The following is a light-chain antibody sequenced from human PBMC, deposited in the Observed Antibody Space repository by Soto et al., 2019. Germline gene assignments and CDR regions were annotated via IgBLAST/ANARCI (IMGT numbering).Light chain of an antibody. Sequence: DIQMTQSPSSLSASVGDRVTITCRASQSISNYLNWYQQKPGKAPKLLIFGASSLQSGVPSRFSGSGSRTDFTLTINSLQPEDFATYCCQQTSAAPFTFGPGTKVDIK. CDR2: GAS. V-gene: IGKV1-39*01. CDR1: QSISNY. J-gene: IGKJ3*01. CDR3: QQTSAAPFT.